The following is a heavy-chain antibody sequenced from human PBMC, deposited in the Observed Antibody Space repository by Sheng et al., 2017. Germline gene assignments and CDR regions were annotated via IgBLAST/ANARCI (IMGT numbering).Heavy chain of an antibody. CDR2: IIPIFGTA. D-gene: IGHD2-2*01. Sequence: QVQLVQSGAEVKKPGSSVKVSCKTSGGTFNSNAISWVRQAPGQGLEWMGGIIPIFGTANYAQKFQGRVTITADESTSTAYMELSSLRSEDTAVYYCARKACSSTSCYPYYYYYMDVWGQGTTVTVSS. CDR3: ARKACSSTSCYPYYYYYMDV. CDR1: GGTFNSNA. J-gene: IGHJ6*03. V-gene: IGHV1-69*12.